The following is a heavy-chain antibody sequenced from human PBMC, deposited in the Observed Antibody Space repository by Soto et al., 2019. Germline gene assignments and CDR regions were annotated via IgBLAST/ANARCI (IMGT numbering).Heavy chain of an antibody. CDR3: ARDGPNDYGDYDWGY. CDR1: GYTFTSYG. D-gene: IGHD4-17*01. J-gene: IGHJ1*01. V-gene: IGHV1-18*01. Sequence: ASVKVSCKASGYTFTSYGISWVRQAPGQGLEWMGWISAYNGNTNYAQKLQGRVTMTTDTSTSTAYMELRSLRSDDTAVYYCARDGPNDYGDYDWGYWGQGTMGTVSS. CDR2: ISAYNGNT.